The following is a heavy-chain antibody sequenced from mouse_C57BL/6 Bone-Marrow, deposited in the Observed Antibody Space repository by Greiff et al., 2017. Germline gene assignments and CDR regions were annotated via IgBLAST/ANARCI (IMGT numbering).Heavy chain of an antibody. CDR3: AREHYYYGSSYYWYFDV. J-gene: IGHJ1*03. CDR1: GFTFSSYA. Sequence: EVMLVESGEGLVKPGGSLKLSCAASGFTFSSYAMSWVRQTPEKRLEWVVYISSGGDYIYYADTVKGRFTISRDNARNTLYLQMSSLKSEDTAMYYCAREHYYYGSSYYWYFDVWGTGTTVTVSS. D-gene: IGHD1-1*01. V-gene: IGHV5S21*01. CDR2: ISSGGDYI.